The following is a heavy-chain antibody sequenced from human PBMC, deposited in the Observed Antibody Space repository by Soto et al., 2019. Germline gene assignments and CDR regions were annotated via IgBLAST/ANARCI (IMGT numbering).Heavy chain of an antibody. CDR3: ARGAWPNGGDAFDI. CDR1: GGSISSGGYY. V-gene: IGHV4-31*03. J-gene: IGHJ3*02. D-gene: IGHD3-10*01. CDR2: IYYSGST. Sequence: SETLSLTCTVSGGSISSGGYYWSWIRQHPGKGLEWIGYIYYSGSTYYNPSLKSRVTISVDTSKNQFSLKPSSVTAADTAVYYWARGAWPNGGDAFDIWGQGTMVTVSS.